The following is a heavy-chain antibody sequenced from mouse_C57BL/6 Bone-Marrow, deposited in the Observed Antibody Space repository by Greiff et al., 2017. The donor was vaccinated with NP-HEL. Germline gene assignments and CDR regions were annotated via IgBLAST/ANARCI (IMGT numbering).Heavy chain of an antibody. CDR2: IDPENGDT. Sequence: EVQLQESGAELVRPGASVKLSCTASGFNIKDDYMHWVKQRPEQGLEWIGWIDPENGDTEYAPKFKGKATITADTSSNTAYLQLSSLTSEDTAVYYCTIYYYGFDCWGQGTTLTVSS. J-gene: IGHJ2*01. CDR1: GFNIKDDY. CDR3: TIYYYGFDC. V-gene: IGHV14-4*01. D-gene: IGHD1-1*01.